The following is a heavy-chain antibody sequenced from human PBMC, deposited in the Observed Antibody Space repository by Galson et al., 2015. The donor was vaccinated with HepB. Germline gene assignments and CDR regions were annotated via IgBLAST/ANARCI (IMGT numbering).Heavy chain of an antibody. CDR3: ARDPPHDSSWYPDY. CDR2: INPDETVI. Sequence: SLRLSCAASGFTFTTYWMSWVRQAPGRGLEWVANINPDETVIHYVDSVRGRFTISRDNAKNSLYLQMNSLRGEDTAVYYCARDPPHDSSWYPDYWGQGILVTVSS. V-gene: IGHV3-7*03. J-gene: IGHJ4*02. CDR1: GFTFTTYW. D-gene: IGHD6-13*01.